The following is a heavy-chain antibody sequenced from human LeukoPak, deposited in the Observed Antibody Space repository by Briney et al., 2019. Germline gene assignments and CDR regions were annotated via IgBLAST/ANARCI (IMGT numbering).Heavy chain of an antibody. J-gene: IGHJ4*02. CDR1: GYSFTSYW. CDR3: ARWAGSYGHTYYFDY. Sequence: GESLQISCKGSGYSFTSYWIGWARQMPGKGLEWMGIIYPGDSDTRYSPSFQGQVTISADKSISTAYLQWSSLKASDTAMYYCARWAGSYGHTYYFDYWGQGTLVTVSS. V-gene: IGHV5-51*01. D-gene: IGHD5-18*01. CDR2: IYPGDSDT.